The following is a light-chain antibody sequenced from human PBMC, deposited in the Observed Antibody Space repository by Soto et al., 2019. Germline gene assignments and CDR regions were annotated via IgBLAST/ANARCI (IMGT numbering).Light chain of an antibody. V-gene: IGLV1-44*01. CDR2: RNN. CDR1: RYNIGSNT. Sequence: QSVLTQPPSASGTPGQRVTISCSGSRYNIGSNTVSWYQQVPGTAPRLLLYRNNLRPSGVPDRFSGSKSDTSASLAISGLQSEDEADYYCAAWDESQNGYVVFGGGTQLTVL. CDR3: AAWDESQNGYVV. J-gene: IGLJ2*01.